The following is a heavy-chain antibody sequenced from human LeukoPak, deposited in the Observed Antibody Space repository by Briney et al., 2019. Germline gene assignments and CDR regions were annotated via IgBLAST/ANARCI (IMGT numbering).Heavy chain of an antibody. CDR3: AGSLTFPLHDAFDI. V-gene: IGHV4-34*01. CDR1: GGSFSGYY. J-gene: IGHJ3*02. CDR2: INHSGST. D-gene: IGHD2/OR15-2a*01. Sequence: SETLSLTCAVHGGSFSGYYWSWIRQPPGKGLEWIGEINHSGSTNYNPSLKSRVTISVDTSKNQFSLKLSSVTAADTAVYYCAGSLTFPLHDAFDIWGQGTMVTVSS.